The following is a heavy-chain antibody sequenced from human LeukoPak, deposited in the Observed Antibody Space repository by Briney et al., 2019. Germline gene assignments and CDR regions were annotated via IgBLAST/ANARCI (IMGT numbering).Heavy chain of an antibody. CDR3: ARAAYSSTWYSRYFDL. Sequence: PGGSLRLSCAVSGFTFRSYDIHWVHQATGKGLEWLSGIGTAGEIYYPGSVKGRFTISRENAKNSLYLQMNSLRAGDTAVYYCARAAYSSTWYSRYFDLWGRGTLVTVSS. J-gene: IGHJ2*01. V-gene: IGHV3-13*01. CDR2: IGTAGEI. D-gene: IGHD6-13*01. CDR1: GFTFRSYD.